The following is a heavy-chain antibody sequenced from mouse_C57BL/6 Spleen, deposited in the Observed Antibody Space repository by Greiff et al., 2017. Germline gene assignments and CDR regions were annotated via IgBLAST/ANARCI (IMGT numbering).Heavy chain of an antibody. Sequence: QVQLQQPGAELVKPGASVKMSCKASGYTFTSYWITWVKQRPGQGLEWIGDIYPGSGSTNYNEKFKSKATLTVDTSSSTAYMQLSSLTSEDSAVYYCARPYYSNPGAMDYWGQGTSVTVSS. CDR2: IYPGSGST. CDR3: ARPYYSNPGAMDY. J-gene: IGHJ4*01. CDR1: GYTFTSYW. D-gene: IGHD2-5*01. V-gene: IGHV1-55*01.